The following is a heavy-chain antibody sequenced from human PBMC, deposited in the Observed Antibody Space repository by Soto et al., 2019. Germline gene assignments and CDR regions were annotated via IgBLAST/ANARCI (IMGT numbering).Heavy chain of an antibody. CDR1: GFTFSSYS. CDR2: ISSSSSYI. Sequence: GGSLRLSCAASGFTFSSYSMNWVRQAPGKGLEWVSSISSSSSYIYSADSVKGRFTISRDNAKNSLYLQMNSLRAEDTAVYYGPRVDDYVINWFDPWGQGTLVTVSS. D-gene: IGHD4-17*01. CDR3: PRVDDYVINWFDP. J-gene: IGHJ5*02. V-gene: IGHV3-21*01.